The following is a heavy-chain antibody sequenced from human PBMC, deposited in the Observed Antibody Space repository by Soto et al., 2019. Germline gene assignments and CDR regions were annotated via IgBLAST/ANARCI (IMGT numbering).Heavy chain of an antibody. CDR1: GFTFSSYG. D-gene: IGHD2-2*01. CDR2: ISYDGNNK. CDR3: AKDWGDIEVVPGAVTEY. J-gene: IGHJ4*02. Sequence: QVQLVESGGGVVQPGRSLRLSCAASGFTFSSYGMHWVRQAPGKGLEWVAVISYDGNNKYYADSVKGRFTISRDSSKNTLFLHMNSLRAEDTAVYYCAKDWGDIEVVPGAVTEYWGQGTLVNVSS. V-gene: IGHV3-30*18.